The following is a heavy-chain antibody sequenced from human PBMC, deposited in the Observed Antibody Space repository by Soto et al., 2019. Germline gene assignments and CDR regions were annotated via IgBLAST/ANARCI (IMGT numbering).Heavy chain of an antibody. CDR1: GFTFSSYA. Sequence: QTGGSLRLSCAASGFTFSSYAMSWVRQAPGKGLEWVSAISGSGGSTYYADSVKGRFTISRDNSKNTLYLQMNSLRAEDTAVYYCAKDLTKYSSSEDIWGQGTMVTVSS. CDR3: AKDLTKYSSSEDI. J-gene: IGHJ3*02. D-gene: IGHD6-6*01. V-gene: IGHV3-23*01. CDR2: ISGSGGST.